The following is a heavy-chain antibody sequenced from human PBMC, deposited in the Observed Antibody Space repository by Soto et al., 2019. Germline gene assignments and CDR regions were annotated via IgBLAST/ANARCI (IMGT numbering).Heavy chain of an antibody. D-gene: IGHD3-10*01. J-gene: IGHJ5*02. CDR1: GFTFSSFW. CDR3: APYYLDSRMIRFDP. Sequence: PGGSLRLSCAASGFTFSSFWMHWVRQAPGKGLVWVSRINSDGSSTTYADSVKGRFTISRDNAKNTLYLQMDSLRAEDTAVYYCAPYYLDSRMIRFDPRGQGTLVTVSS. V-gene: IGHV3-74*01. CDR2: INSDGSST.